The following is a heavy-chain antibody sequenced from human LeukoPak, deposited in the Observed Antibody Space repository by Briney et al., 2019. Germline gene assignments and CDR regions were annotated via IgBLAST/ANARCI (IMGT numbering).Heavy chain of an antibody. CDR2: IYSDDST. CDR1: GFTVSGVY. D-gene: IGHD6-13*01. V-gene: IGHV3-53*01. Sequence: GGSLRLSCVASGFTVSGVYMSWVRQAPGKGLEWVSVIYSDDSTYYADSVKGRFTISRDYSKNTLNLQMNSLRAEGTAVYYCASRPRDAAALDYWGQGTLVTVSS. CDR3: ASRPRDAAALDY. J-gene: IGHJ4*02.